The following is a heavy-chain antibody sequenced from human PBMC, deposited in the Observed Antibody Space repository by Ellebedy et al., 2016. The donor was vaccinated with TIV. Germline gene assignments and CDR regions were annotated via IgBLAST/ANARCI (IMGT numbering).Heavy chain of an antibody. V-gene: IGHV3-33*08. Sequence: GESLKISCAASGFTFSSYGMHWVRQAPGKGLEWVAVIWYDGSNKYYADSVKGRFTISRDNSKNTLYLQMNSLRAEDTAVYYCTRQRVVTIPGALDWGQGTLVTVSS. CDR3: TRQRVVTIPGALD. CDR2: IWYDGSNK. CDR1: GFTFSSYG. D-gene: IGHD4-23*01. J-gene: IGHJ4*02.